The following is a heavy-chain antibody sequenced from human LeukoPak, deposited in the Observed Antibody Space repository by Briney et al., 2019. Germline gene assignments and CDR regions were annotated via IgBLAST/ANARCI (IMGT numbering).Heavy chain of an antibody. J-gene: IGHJ6*03. CDR1: GFTFSSYA. CDR3: ATTLLRTSTYTGV. V-gene: IGHV3-23*01. D-gene: IGHD1-1*01. CDR2: ISGSAGST. Sequence: GGSLRLSCAASGFTFSSYAMSWVRQAPGKGLEWVSGISGSAGSTYYADSVKGRFTISRDKSKNTLYLQMNSLTAEDTAVYYCATTLLRTSTYTGVWGNGTTVTVSS.